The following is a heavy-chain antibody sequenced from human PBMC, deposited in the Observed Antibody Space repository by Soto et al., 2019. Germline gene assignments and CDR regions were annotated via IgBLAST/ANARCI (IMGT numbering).Heavy chain of an antibody. J-gene: IGHJ6*02. Sequence: GGSLRLSCEASGFTVKNYQMNWVRQAPGKGLEWVSVIYSGGVTYYPDSVKGRFTIIRDTSKNAVYLQMNSLRADDTAIYYCARDPSTTGYYGLDVWGQGTTVTVSS. V-gene: IGHV3-53*01. CDR2: IYSGGVT. CDR3: ARDPSTTGYYGLDV. CDR1: GFTVKNYQ.